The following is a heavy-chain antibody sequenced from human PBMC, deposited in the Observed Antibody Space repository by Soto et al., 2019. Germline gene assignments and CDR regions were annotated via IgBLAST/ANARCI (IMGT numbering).Heavy chain of an antibody. CDR1: GYTFTGYY. J-gene: IGHJ6*02. CDR2: INPNSGGT. CDR3: ARASLYHGGSWRDYYYYYGMDV. D-gene: IGHD2-15*01. V-gene: IGHV1-2*04. Sequence: GASVKVSCKASGYTFTGYYMHWVRQAPGQGLEWMGWINPNSGGTNYAQKFQGWVTMTRDTSISTAYMELSRLRSDDTAVYYCARASLYHGGSWRDYYYYYGMDVWGQGTTVTVSS.